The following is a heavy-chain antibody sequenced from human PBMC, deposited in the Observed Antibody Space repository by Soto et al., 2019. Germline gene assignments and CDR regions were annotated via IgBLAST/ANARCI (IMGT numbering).Heavy chain of an antibody. Sequence: QVQLVQSGAEVKKPGASVKVSCKASGYTFTSYGISWVRQAPGQGLEWMGWISAYNGNTNYAQKLQGRVTMTTDTSPSTAYMELRSLRSDDTAVYYCAREFAVTTSGWEPSDYWGQGTLVTVSS. CDR1: GYTFTSYG. CDR2: ISAYNGNT. J-gene: IGHJ4*02. D-gene: IGHD4-17*01. CDR3: AREFAVTTSGWEPSDY. V-gene: IGHV1-18*01.